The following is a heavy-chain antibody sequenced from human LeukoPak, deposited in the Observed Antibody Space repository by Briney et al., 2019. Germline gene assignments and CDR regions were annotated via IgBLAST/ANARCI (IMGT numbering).Heavy chain of an antibody. CDR3: AKNVVRTFDY. CDR2: ISGSGVTT. CDR1: GFTFSSNA. V-gene: IGHV3-23*01. D-gene: IGHD2-15*01. Sequence: GGSLRLSCVASGFTFSSNAMSWVRQAPGKGLEWVSIISGSGVTTYSADSVKGRLVISRDNSKNTLYLQMSSLRAEDTAVYYRAKNVVRTFDYWGLGTLVTVSS. J-gene: IGHJ4*02.